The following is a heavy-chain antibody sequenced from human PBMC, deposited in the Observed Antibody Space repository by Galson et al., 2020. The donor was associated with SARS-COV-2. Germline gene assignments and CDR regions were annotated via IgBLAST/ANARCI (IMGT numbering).Heavy chain of an antibody. Sequence: ASVKVSCKASGYTFTRYGITWVRQAPGQGLEWMGWISAYNGNTNYAQKLQGRVTMTTDTSTSTAYMVLRSLRSDDTAVYYCARVDVTYYYGSGTPRAAFDIWGQGTMVTVSS. CDR3: ARVDVTYYYGSGTPRAAFDI. J-gene: IGHJ3*02. V-gene: IGHV1-18*01. CDR1: GYTFTRYG. D-gene: IGHD3-10*01. CDR2: ISAYNGNT.